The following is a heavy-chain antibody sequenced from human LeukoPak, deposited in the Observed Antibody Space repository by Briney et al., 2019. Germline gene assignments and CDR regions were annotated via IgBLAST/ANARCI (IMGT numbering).Heavy chain of an antibody. D-gene: IGHD1-26*01. CDR1: GFTVSSNY. J-gene: IGHJ3*02. V-gene: IGHV3-66*01. CDR3: ASTSGSYGDGAFDI. Sequence: GGSLRLSCAASGFTVSSNYMSWVRQAPGKGLEWVSVIYSGGSTYYADSVKGRFTISRDNSKNMLYLQMNSLRAEDTAVYYCASTSGSYGDGAFDIWGQGTMVTVSS. CDR2: IYSGGST.